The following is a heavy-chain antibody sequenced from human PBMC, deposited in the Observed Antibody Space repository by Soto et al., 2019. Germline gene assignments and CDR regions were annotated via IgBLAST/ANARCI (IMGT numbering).Heavy chain of an antibody. CDR3: AGLRASNYEAYQH. J-gene: IGHJ1*01. CDR2: FNPIFGPA. Sequence: QVQLVQSGAEVKKPGSSVKVSCKASGGTFSTYPISWVRQAPGQVREWMGGFNPIFGPANYAQKLQGRVTLTADESTTTAYMQLSSPASDDTAVDYCAGLRASNYEAYQHWGQCTVVTVSS. CDR1: GGTFSTYP. V-gene: IGHV1-69*12. D-gene: IGHD4-4*01.